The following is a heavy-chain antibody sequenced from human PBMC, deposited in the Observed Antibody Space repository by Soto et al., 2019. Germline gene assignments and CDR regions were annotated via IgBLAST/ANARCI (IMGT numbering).Heavy chain of an antibody. CDR2: LSGSGHTT. CDR1: GFNFNTYA. V-gene: IGHV3-23*01. Sequence: EVQLLESGGGLVQPGGSLRLSCVASGFNFNTYAMSWVRQAPGKGLEWVSALSGSGHTTYYTDSVRGRFNISRDNSQNTLFLQVDRLRAEDTAVYFFARVTVPFGVFTGHLYYYGMDVWGQGTTVTGSS. J-gene: IGHJ6*02. D-gene: IGHD3-3*01. CDR3: ARVTVPFGVFTGHLYYYGMDV.